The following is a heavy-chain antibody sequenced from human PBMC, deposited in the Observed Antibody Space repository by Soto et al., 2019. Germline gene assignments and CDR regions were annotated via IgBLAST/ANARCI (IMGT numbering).Heavy chain of an antibody. V-gene: IGHV3-23*01. J-gene: IGHJ4*02. CDR1: GFTFNKHA. CDR3: ARTPGVITVISAFDH. Sequence: AGGSLRLSCVASGFTFNKHALAWVRQAPGKGLEWVSAISGSGSSTYDSDSVKGRSTISRDNSNNTLYLKMNSLRAEDTAIYYCARTPGVITVISAFDHWGPGPPVTFSS. D-gene: IGHD3-22*01. CDR2: ISGSGSST.